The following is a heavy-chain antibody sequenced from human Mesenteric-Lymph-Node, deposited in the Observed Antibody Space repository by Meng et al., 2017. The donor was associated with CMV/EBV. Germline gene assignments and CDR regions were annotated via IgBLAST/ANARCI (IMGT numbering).Heavy chain of an antibody. CDR3: ARKDSSSVDY. J-gene: IGHJ4*02. CDR1: GYSFNIYW. CDR2: IYPGDSDT. Sequence: KVSCKASGYSFNIYWIGWVRQMPGKGLEWMGIIYPGDSDTRYSPSFQGQVTISADKSISTAYLQWSSLKASDTAMYYCARKDSSSVDYWGQGTLVTVSS. V-gene: IGHV5-51*01. D-gene: IGHD6-6*01.